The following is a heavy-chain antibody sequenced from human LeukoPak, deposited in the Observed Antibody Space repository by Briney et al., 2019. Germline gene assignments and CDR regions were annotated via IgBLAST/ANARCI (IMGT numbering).Heavy chain of an antibody. CDR1: GGSISSGSYY. V-gene: IGHV4-61*02. CDR2: IYTSGST. CDR3: ARSSGYYYDSSGPGAFDI. Sequence: SQTLSLTCTVSGGSISSGSYYWSWIRQPAGKGLEWIWRIYTSGSTNYNPSLKSRVTISVDTSKNQFSLKLSSVTAADTAVYYCARSSGYYYDSSGPGAFDIWGQGTMVTVS. D-gene: IGHD3-22*01. J-gene: IGHJ3*02.